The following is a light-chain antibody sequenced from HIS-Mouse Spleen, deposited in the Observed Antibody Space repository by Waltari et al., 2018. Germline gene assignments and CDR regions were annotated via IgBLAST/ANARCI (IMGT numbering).Light chain of an antibody. V-gene: IGLV3-21*02. CDR2: DAS. CDR1: NIGSKS. CDR3: QVWDSSSDHPV. J-gene: IGLJ3*02. Sequence: SYVLTQPPSVSVAPGQTARITCWGNNIGSKSVHWYQQKPGQAPVLVVYDASDRPSGIPERFSGSNSGNTATLTISRVEAGDEADYYCQVWDSSSDHPVFGGGTKLTVL.